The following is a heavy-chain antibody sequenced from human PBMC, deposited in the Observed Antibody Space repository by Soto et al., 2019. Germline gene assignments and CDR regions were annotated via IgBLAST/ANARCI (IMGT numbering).Heavy chain of an antibody. CDR2: ISYDGSNK. J-gene: IGHJ3*02. CDR1: GFTFSSYA. CDR3: ARAPDCGGDCNDAFDI. V-gene: IGHV3-30-3*01. D-gene: IGHD2-21*02. Sequence: QVQLVESGGGVVQPGRSLRLSCAASGFTFSSYAMHWVRQAPGKGLEWVAVISYDGSNKYYADSVKGRFTISRDNSKNTLYLQMNSLRAEDTAVYYCARAPDCGGDCNDAFDIWGQGTMVTVSS.